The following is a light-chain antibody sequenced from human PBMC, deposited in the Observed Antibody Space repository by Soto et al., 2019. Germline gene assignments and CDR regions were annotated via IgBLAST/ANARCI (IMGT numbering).Light chain of an antibody. J-gene: IGKJ1*01. V-gene: IGKV1-39*01. CDR2: AAS. CDR3: HQSYSAPWT. CDR1: QSISSY. Sequence: DIQVTQSPSSLSASVGDRVTITCRASQSISSYLNWYRQKPCRAPNLLIYAASKLQSGVPSRFSGSGSGTDFTLTISSLQPGDFAIYYCHQSYSAPWTFGQGTKVEIK.